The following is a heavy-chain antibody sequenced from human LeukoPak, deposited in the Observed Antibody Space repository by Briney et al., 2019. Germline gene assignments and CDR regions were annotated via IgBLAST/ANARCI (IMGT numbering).Heavy chain of an antibody. V-gene: IGHV3-23*01. CDR2: ISGGGGST. D-gene: IGHD2-2*01. CDR3: ANYCTSTTCAGHYYGMGV. Sequence: GGSLRLSCAASGIIFSSYGMSWVRQAPGKGLEWVSSISGGGGSTYYADSVKGRFTISRDNSKNSLCLQMNSLRAEDTAVYYCANYCTSTTCAGHYYGMGVWGQGTTVTVSS. J-gene: IGHJ6*02. CDR1: GIIFSSYG.